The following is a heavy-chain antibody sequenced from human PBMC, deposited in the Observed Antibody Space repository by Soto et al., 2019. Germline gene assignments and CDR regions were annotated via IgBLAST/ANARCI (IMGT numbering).Heavy chain of an antibody. CDR2: IYWADDK. CDR1: GFSMTTRGVG. J-gene: IGHJ3*01. CDR3: AHGFRGGYSYVAVAFDV. V-gene: IGHV2-5*02. Sequence: QITLKESGPTLVKPTQTLTLTCTFSGFSMTTRGVGVGWIRQPPGEALEWLALIYWADDKPFSPSLKNRLTVTKDTSKDQVVLTITNMDPVDTATYYCAHGFRGGYSYVAVAFDVWGQGTLVTVSS. D-gene: IGHD5-12*01.